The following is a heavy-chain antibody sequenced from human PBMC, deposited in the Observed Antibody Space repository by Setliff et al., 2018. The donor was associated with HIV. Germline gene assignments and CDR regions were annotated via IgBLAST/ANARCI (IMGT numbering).Heavy chain of an antibody. J-gene: IGHJ4*02. CDR3: ARAGSGSYYNAPHY. CDR1: GGSISSYY. Sequence: SETLSLTCSVSGGSISSYYWSWIRQPPGKGLEWIGDIYYSGMTNYNPSLQSRVTISLDTSKNQFSLKVNSVTAADTAVYYCARAGSGSYYNAPHYWGQGTLVTVSS. CDR2: IYYSGMT. D-gene: IGHD3-10*01. V-gene: IGHV4-59*01.